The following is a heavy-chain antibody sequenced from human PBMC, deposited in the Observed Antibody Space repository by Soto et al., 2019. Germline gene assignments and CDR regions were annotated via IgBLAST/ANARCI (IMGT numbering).Heavy chain of an antibody. Sequence: SETLCLTCAVSGGSIDNTNWWSWVRQPADKGLEGIGEIYHSGGTDYNPSLKGRVTMSVDKSKNHLSLTLNSVSAAATAVHYCARDSSLYYSGMDVWGQGTTVT. CDR3: ARDSSLYYSGMDV. J-gene: IGHJ6*02. V-gene: IGHV4-4*02. CDR2: IYHSGGT. CDR1: GGSIDNTNW. D-gene: IGHD3-16*02.